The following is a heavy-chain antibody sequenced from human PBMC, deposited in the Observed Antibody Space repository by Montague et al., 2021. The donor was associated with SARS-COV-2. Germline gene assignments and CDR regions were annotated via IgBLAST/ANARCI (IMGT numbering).Heavy chain of an antibody. J-gene: IGHJ4*02. D-gene: IGHD3-22*01. CDR3: ARQSPVTMIVVVISGRFDY. V-gene: IGHV4-39*01. Sequence: SETLSLTCTASGGSISSSSYYWGWIRQPPGKGLEWIGSIYYSGSTYYXPSLKSRVTISVDTSKNQFSLKLSSVTAADTAVYYCARQSPVTMIVVVISGRFDYWGQGTLVTVSS. CDR2: IYYSGST. CDR1: GGSISSSSYY.